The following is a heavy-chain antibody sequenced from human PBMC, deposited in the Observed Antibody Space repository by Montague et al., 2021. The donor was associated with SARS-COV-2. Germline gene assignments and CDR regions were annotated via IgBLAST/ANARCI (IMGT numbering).Heavy chain of an antibody. CDR2: IFYSGST. D-gene: IGHD4-23*01. J-gene: IGHJ4*02. CDR1: GDSVNRNY. Sequence: SETLSLTCSVSGDSVNRNYWSWVRQPPGKGLEWLGYIFYSGSTYNPSLNSRVTMSLDTSQNHFSLHLISVTAADTAVYYCAKASRGYGGDFDSWGQGTLVIVSS. V-gene: IGHV4-59*02. CDR3: AKASRGYGGDFDS.